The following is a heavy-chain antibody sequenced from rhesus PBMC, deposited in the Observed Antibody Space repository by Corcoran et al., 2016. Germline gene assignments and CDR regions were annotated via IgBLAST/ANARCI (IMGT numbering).Heavy chain of an antibody. D-gene: IGHD6-37*01. CDR2: ITPSSGNK. CDR3: TREAVAGLSFDY. J-gene: IGHJ4*01. V-gene: IGHV1-180*01. CDR1: GYTLTKYY. Sequence: QAQLVHSGAEIRQPGASARLSCTTSGYTLTKYYMHRVRQVSGQGLEWIGRITPSSGNKVYAPNFQCRVTITTDTATSTRYLELSSLKSEDTAVYYCTREAVAGLSFDYWGQGVLVTVSS.